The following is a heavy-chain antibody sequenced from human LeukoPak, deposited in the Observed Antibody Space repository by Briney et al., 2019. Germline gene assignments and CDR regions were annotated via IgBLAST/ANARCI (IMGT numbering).Heavy chain of an antibody. J-gene: IGHJ4*02. CDR2: INHSGST. Sequence: PSETLSLTCAVYGGSFSGYYWSWIRQPPGKGLEWIGEINHSGSTNYNPSLKSRVTISVDTSKNQFSLQLSSVTAADTAVYYCARVKVVVVVATRGGIDYWGQGTLVTVSS. CDR3: ARVKVVVVVATRGGIDY. D-gene: IGHD2-15*01. V-gene: IGHV4-34*01. CDR1: GGSFSGYY.